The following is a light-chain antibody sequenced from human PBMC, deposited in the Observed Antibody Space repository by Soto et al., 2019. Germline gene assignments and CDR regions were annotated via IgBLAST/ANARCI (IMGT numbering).Light chain of an antibody. CDR2: EVT. Sequence: QSALTQPASVSGSPGQSITISCTGSSSDIGGYNYVSWYQQHPGKAPKLMIYEVTNRASGVSNRFSGSKSGNTASLTISGLQAEDEADYYCSSYTNTVLDVFGTGTQLTVL. CDR3: SSYTNTVLDV. J-gene: IGLJ1*01. V-gene: IGLV2-14*01. CDR1: SSDIGGYNY.